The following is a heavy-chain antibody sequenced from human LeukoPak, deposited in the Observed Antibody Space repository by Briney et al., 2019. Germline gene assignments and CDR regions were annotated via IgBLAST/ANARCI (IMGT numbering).Heavy chain of an antibody. J-gene: IGHJ2*01. CDR1: GGSISSGGYY. Sequence: SETLSLTCTVSGGSISSGGYYWSWIRQPPGKGLEWIGYIYHSGSTYYNPSLKSRVTISVDRSKNQFSLKLSSVTAADTAVYYCARVSSSFRATKLYWYFDLWGRRTLVTVSS. CDR3: ARVSSSFRATKLYWYFDL. V-gene: IGHV4-30-2*01. D-gene: IGHD6-6*01. CDR2: IYHSGST.